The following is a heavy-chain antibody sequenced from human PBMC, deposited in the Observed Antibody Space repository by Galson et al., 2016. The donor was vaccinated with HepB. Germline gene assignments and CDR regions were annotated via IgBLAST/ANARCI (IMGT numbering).Heavy chain of an antibody. CDR1: GFSFNTYA. Sequence: LRLSCAASGFSFNTYAINWVRQAPGKGLEWVSTINDIGDDTSYADSVKGRFTISRDKSKKTLYVEMHSLRAEDAAVYYCAAVSVNRFAFWGQGTVVTVSS. CDR3: AAVSVNRFAF. V-gene: IGHV3-23*01. J-gene: IGHJ4*02. D-gene: IGHD4-17*01. CDR2: INDIGDDT.